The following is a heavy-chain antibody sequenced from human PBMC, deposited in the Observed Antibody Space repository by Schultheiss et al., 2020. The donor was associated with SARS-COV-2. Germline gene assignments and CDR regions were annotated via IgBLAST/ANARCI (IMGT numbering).Heavy chain of an antibody. CDR3: ARGSGSYYY. J-gene: IGHJ4*02. CDR2: IYSGGST. CDR1: GFTVSSNY. D-gene: IGHD1-26*01. Sequence: GESLKISCAASGFTVSSNYMSWVRQAPGKGLEWVSVIYSGGSTYYADSVKGRFTISRDNYKNTLYLQMNSLRAEDTAVYYCARGSGSYYYWGQGTLVTVSS. V-gene: IGHV3-53*01.